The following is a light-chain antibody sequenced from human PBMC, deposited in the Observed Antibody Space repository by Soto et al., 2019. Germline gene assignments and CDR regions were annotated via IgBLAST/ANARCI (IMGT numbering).Light chain of an antibody. CDR1: QSISSL. CDR3: QQYKSYYT. J-gene: IGKJ2*01. V-gene: IGKV1-5*03. Sequence: DIQMTQSPSTLSASVGDRVTITCRASQSISSLLAWYQQKPGKPPKVLIYKASSLQIGVPSRFSGGGSATEFTLTISSLQPDDFATYYCQQYKSYYTFGQGTKLEIK. CDR2: KAS.